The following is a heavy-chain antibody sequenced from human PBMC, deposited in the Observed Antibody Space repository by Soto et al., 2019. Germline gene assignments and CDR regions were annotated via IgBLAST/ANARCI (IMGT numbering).Heavy chain of an antibody. V-gene: IGHV4-39*01. Sequence: QLQLQESGPGLVKPSETLSLTCNVPGGAINSETYYWAWIRQPPGKGLEWIGSIYYSGTTYYNPSLKSRVTISVDTSKNQFSLRLSSVTAADTAVYYCARHGNGYSYGMDVWGKGTTVTVSS. CDR2: IYYSGTT. CDR3: ARHGNGYSYGMDV. J-gene: IGHJ6*04. D-gene: IGHD2-21*01. CDR1: GGAINSETYY.